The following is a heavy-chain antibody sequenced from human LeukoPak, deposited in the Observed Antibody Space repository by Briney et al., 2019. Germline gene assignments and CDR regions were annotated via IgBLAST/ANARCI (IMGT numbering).Heavy chain of an antibody. CDR2: IYSGDDT. Sequence: PGGSLRLSCAASGFTVSSNYMNWVRQAPGKGLEWVSIIYSGDDTYYADSVKGRFTISRDNSKNTLYLQMNSLRAEDTAVYYCANRDGYNFDFDYWGQGTLVTVSS. CDR1: GFTVSSNY. CDR3: ANRDGYNFDFDY. J-gene: IGHJ4*02. V-gene: IGHV3-53*01. D-gene: IGHD5-24*01.